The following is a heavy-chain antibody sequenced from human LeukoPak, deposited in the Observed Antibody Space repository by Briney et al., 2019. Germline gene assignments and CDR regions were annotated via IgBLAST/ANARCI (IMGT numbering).Heavy chain of an antibody. D-gene: IGHD3-16*01. CDR3: ATYFAGAETFDI. J-gene: IGHJ3*02. CDR2: IFPGDSDT. Sequence: GESLKISCKASGNSITTYWISWVRQKPGKGLEWMGLIFPGDSDTKYSPSFQGQVTISADKSISTAYLQWSSLKASDTAIYYCATYFAGAETFDIWGQGTVVTVSS. CDR1: GNSITTYW. V-gene: IGHV5-51*01.